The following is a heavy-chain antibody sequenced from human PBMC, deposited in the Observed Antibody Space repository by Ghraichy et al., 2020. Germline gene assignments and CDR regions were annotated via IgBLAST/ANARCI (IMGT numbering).Heavy chain of an antibody. V-gene: IGHV3-9*01. Sequence: GGSLRLSCTASGFTFDDYAMHWVRQAPGKGLEWVSGISWNSGSIAYADSVKGRFTISRDNAKNSLYLQMNSLRAEDTALYYCAKDASPSGSYFYFGMDVWGQGTTVTVSS. J-gene: IGHJ6*02. CDR3: AKDASPSGSYFYFGMDV. CDR1: GFTFDDYA. CDR2: ISWNSGSI. D-gene: IGHD1-26*01.